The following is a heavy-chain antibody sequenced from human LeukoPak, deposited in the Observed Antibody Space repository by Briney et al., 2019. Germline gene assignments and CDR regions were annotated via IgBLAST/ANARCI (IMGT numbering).Heavy chain of an antibody. V-gene: IGHV4-34*01. CDR3: ARAVGYYGSGSYYNIIPYYYYYMDV. CDR2: INHSGST. Sequence: PSETLSLTCAVYGGSFSGYYWSWIRQPPGKGLEWIGEINHSGSTNYNPSLKSRVTISVDTSKNQFSLKLSSVTAADTAVYYCARAVGYYGSGSYYNIIPYYYYYMDVWGKGTTVTVSS. CDR1: GGSFSGYY. D-gene: IGHD3-10*01. J-gene: IGHJ6*03.